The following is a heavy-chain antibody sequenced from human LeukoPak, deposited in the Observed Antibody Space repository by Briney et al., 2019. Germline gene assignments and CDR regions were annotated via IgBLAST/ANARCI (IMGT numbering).Heavy chain of an antibody. CDR2: INPNSGGT. Sequence: ASVKVSCKASGYTFTGYYMHWVRQAPGQGLEWMGWINPNSGGTNYAQKFQGRVTMTRDTSISTAYMEVRRLRSDDTAVYYCARGNIAVALYYFDYWGQGTLVTVSS. D-gene: IGHD6-19*01. CDR3: ARGNIAVALYYFDY. V-gene: IGHV1-2*02. CDR1: GYTFTGYY. J-gene: IGHJ4*02.